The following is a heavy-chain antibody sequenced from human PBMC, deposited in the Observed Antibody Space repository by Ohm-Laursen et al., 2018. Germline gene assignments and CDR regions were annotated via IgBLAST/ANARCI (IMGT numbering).Heavy chain of an antibody. CDR2: IYSGGSS. CDR1: GFTVSTNY. D-gene: IGHD3-22*01. CDR3: ARDVPSSGYDY. Sequence: SLRLSCAASGFTVSTNYMSWVRQAPGKGLEWVSVIYSGGSSYYADSVKGRFTISRDNPKNTLYLQMNSLRAEDTAVYYCARDVPSSGYDYWGQGTLVTVSS. J-gene: IGHJ4*02. V-gene: IGHV3-53*01.